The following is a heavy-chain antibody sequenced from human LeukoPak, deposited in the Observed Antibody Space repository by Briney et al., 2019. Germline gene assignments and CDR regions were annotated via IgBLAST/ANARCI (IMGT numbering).Heavy chain of an antibody. Sequence: GRSRRLSCAASGFIFDDYAMHWVRQPPGKGLEWVSSISSSSSYIYYADSVKGRFTISRDNAKNSLYLQMNSLRAEDTAVYYCARDSGEMATIADYWGQGTLVTVSS. D-gene: IGHD5-24*01. CDR3: ARDSGEMATIADY. CDR2: ISSSSSYI. CDR1: GFIFDDYA. J-gene: IGHJ4*02. V-gene: IGHV3-21*01.